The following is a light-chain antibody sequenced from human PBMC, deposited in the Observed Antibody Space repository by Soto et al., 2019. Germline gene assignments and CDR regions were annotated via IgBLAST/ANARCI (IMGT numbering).Light chain of an antibody. V-gene: IGKV3-15*01. Sequence: EIVMTQSPATLSVSPGERATFSCSASRSVSSNLARYQQGPGQAPRLLIYGASTRATGIPARFSGSGSGTEFSLTISSLQSEDCAVYYCQQYNNWPPVTFGQGTKVEIK. CDR3: QQYNNWPPVT. J-gene: IGKJ1*01. CDR1: RSVSSN. CDR2: GAS.